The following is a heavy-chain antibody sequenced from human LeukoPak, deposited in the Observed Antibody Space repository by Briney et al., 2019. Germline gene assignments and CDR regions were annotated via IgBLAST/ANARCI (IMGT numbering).Heavy chain of an antibody. CDR3: ARGLDDILTGSEDAFDI. V-gene: IGHV1-18*04. Sequence: ASVKVSCKASGYTFTSHGISWVRQAPGQGLEWMGWLSTYFGNTNYVQKFQGRLTMITDTSTSTAYMELRSLRSDDTAVYYCARGLDDILTGSEDAFDIWGQGTRVTVSS. J-gene: IGHJ3*02. CDR1: GYTFTSHG. D-gene: IGHD3-9*01. CDR2: LSTYFGNT.